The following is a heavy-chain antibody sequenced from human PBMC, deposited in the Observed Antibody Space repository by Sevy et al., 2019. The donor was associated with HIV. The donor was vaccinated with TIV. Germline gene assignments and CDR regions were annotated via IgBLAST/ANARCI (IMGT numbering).Heavy chain of an antibody. Sequence: GGSLSLSCAASGFTFSSYDMHWVRQATGKGLEWVSAIGTAGDTYYPGSVKGRFTISRENAKNSLYLQMNSLRAGDTAVYYCARGGDIVVVPAVWGYMDVWGKGTTVTVSS. CDR3: ARGGDIVVVPAVWGYMDV. CDR2: IGTAGDT. V-gene: IGHV3-13*01. CDR1: GFTFSSYD. J-gene: IGHJ6*03. D-gene: IGHD2-2*01.